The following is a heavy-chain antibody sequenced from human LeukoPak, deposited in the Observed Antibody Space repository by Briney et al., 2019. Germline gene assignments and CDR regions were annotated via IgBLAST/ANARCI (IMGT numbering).Heavy chain of an antibody. CDR2: ISAYNGNT. D-gene: IGHD3-22*01. V-gene: IGHV1-18*01. CDR3: ARVYSSGYYYRSYYFDY. J-gene: IGHJ4*02. CDR1: GYTFTSYG. Sequence: ASVKVSCKASGYTFTSYGISWVRQAPGQGLEWMGWISAYNGNTNYAQKLQGRVTMTTDTSTSTAYMELRSLRSDDTAVYYCARVYSSGYYYRSYYFDYWGQGTLVTVSS.